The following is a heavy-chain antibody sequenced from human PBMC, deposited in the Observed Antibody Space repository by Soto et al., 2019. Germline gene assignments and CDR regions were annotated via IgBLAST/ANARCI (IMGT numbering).Heavy chain of an antibody. Sequence: GGSLRLSCAASGFTFSSNWMHWVRQAPGKGLVWVSRINSDGSITSYADSVKGQFTISRDNAKNTLYLQMNSLRAEDTAVYYCARGSSSWYVSFDYWGQGILVTVYS. V-gene: IGHV3-74*01. CDR2: INSDGSIT. J-gene: IGHJ4*02. CDR3: ARGSSSWYVSFDY. CDR1: GFTFSSNW. D-gene: IGHD6-13*01.